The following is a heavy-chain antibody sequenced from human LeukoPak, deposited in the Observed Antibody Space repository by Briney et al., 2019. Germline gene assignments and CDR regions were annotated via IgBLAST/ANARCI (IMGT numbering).Heavy chain of an antibody. D-gene: IGHD6-6*01. CDR1: GFTLSTSG. CDR2: ISGSDSAT. Sequence: GGSLRLSCAASGFTLSTSGMCWVRQAPGKGLEWVSAISGSDSATFYADSVKGRFTISRDTSKNTLYLQMNSLRAEDTAVYYCAKDPRSIAARPVDYWGQGTLVTVSS. V-gene: IGHV3-23*01. CDR3: AKDPRSIAARPVDY. J-gene: IGHJ4*02.